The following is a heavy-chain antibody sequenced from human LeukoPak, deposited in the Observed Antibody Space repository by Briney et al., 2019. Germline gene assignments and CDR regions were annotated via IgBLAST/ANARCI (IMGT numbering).Heavy chain of an antibody. CDR3: ARDNSVGDNAWWFDP. J-gene: IGHJ5*02. V-gene: IGHV4-34*01. CDR1: GGSFSGYY. CDR2: INHSGST. Sequence: SETLSLTCAVYGGSFSGYYWSWIRQPPGKGLEWIGEINHSGSTNYNPSLKSRVTISVDTSKNQFSLKLSSVTAADTAIYYCARDNSVGDNAWWFDPWGQGTLVTVSS. D-gene: IGHD1-26*01.